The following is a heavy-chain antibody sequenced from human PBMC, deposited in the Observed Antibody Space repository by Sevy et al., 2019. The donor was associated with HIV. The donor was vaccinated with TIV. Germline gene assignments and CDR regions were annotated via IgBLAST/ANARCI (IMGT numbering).Heavy chain of an antibody. V-gene: IGHV4-59*13. Sequence: SETLSLTCTVSGGSISSYYWSWIRQPPGKGLEWIGYIYYSGSTNYNPSLKSRVTISVDTSKNQFSLKLSSLTAADTAVYYCARFMTTVTTYNWFDPWGQGTLVTVSS. CDR1: GGSISSYY. J-gene: IGHJ5*02. CDR3: ARFMTTVTTYNWFDP. CDR2: IYYSGST. D-gene: IGHD4-17*01.